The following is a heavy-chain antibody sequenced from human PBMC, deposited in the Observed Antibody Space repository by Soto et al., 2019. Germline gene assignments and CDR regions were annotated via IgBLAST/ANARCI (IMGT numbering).Heavy chain of an antibody. D-gene: IGHD3-22*01. V-gene: IGHV3-30*18. J-gene: IGHJ4*02. CDR2: ISYDGSNK. CDR3: AKPNYYDSSGYDY. CDR1: GFTFSSYG. Sequence: QVQLVESGGGVVQPGRSLRLSCAASGFTFSSYGMHWVRQAPGKGLEWVAVISYDGSNKYYADSVKGRFTISRDNSKNTLYLQMNSLRAEDTAVYYCAKPNYYDSSGYDYWGQGTLVTVSS.